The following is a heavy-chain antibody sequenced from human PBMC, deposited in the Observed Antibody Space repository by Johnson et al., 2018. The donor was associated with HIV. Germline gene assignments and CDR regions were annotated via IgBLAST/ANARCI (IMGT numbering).Heavy chain of an antibody. Sequence: VQLVESGGGVVQPGRSVRLYCAASGFIFSTYGMHWVRQAPGKGLEWVSSINWNGGSTVYTDSVKGRFTISRDNAKNSLYLQMNSLRAEDTALYYCARSIAVAGTESDALDFWGQGTMVIVSS. CDR2: INWNGGST. CDR3: ARSIAVAGTESDALDF. V-gene: IGHV3-20*04. D-gene: IGHD6-19*01. CDR1: GFIFSTYG. J-gene: IGHJ3*01.